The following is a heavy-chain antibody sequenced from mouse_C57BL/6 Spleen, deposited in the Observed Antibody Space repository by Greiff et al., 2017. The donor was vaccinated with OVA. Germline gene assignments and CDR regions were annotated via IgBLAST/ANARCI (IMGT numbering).Heavy chain of an antibody. CDR2: IDPEDGET. V-gene: IGHV14-2*01. D-gene: IGHD2-1*01. CDR1: GFNIKDYY. Sequence: EVQRVESGAELVKPGASVKLSCTASGFNIKDYYMPWVKQRTEQGLEWIGRIDPEDGETKYAPKFQGKATITADTSSNTAYLQLSSLTSEDTAVYYCARGIYDGNYDFDYWGQGTTLTVSS. CDR3: ARGIYDGNYDFDY. J-gene: IGHJ2*01.